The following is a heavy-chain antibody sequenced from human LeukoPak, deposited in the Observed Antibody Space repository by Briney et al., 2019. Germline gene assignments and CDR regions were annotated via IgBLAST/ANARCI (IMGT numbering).Heavy chain of an antibody. Sequence: GGSLRLSCAASGFTFSSYAMSWVRQAPGKGLEWVSAISGSGGSTYYADSVKGRFTISRDNSKNTLYLQMNSLRAEDTAVYYCAKDENYYDSSGYFDYWGQGTLVTVSS. CDR3: AKDENYYDSSGYFDY. CDR1: GFTFSSYA. CDR2: ISGSGGST. V-gene: IGHV3-23*01. J-gene: IGHJ4*02. D-gene: IGHD3-22*01.